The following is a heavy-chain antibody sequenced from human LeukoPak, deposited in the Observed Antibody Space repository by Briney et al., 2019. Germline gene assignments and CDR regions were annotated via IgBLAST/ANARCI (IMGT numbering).Heavy chain of an antibody. D-gene: IGHD2-2*01. V-gene: IGHV5-51*01. Sequence: GESLQISCKGSGYSFTSYWIGWVRQLPGKGLEWMGIIYPGDSDTRYSPSFQGQVTISADKSISTAYLQWSSLKASDTAMYYCALGYCSSTSCYEFDYWGQGTLVTVSS. J-gene: IGHJ4*02. CDR1: GYSFTSYW. CDR3: ALGYCSSTSCYEFDY. CDR2: IYPGDSDT.